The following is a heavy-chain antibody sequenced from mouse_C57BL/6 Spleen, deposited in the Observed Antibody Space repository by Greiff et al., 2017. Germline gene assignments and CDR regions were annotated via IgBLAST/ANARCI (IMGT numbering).Heavy chain of an antibody. D-gene: IGHD2-5*01. V-gene: IGHV1-80*01. CDR3: ARRGIDYSNYGSMDY. Sequence: VQLPQSGAELVKPGASVKISCKASGYAFSSYWMNWVKQRPGKGLEWIGQIYPGDGDTNYNGQFQGKATLTADKSSSTAYMQLSSLTSEDSAVYFCARRGIDYSNYGSMDYWGQGTSVTVSS. CDR2: IYPGDGDT. J-gene: IGHJ4*01. CDR1: GYAFSSYW.